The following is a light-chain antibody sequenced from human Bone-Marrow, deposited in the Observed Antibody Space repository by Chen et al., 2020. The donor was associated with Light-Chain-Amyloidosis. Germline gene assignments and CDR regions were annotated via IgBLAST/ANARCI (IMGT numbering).Light chain of an antibody. Sequence: SYALTQPSSASVAPGQTATIACGGNNIGPTSVHWYQQTPGQAPLLGGYDDSDRPSGIPARLSGSNSGNTATLTISRVEAGDEADDYCQVWDRSSDRPVFGGGTKLTVL. CDR2: DDS. CDR3: QVWDRSSDRPV. V-gene: IGLV3-21*02. CDR1: NIGPTS. J-gene: IGLJ3*02.